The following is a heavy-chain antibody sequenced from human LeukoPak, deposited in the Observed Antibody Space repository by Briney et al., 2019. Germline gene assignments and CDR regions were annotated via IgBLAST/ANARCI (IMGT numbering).Heavy chain of an antibody. J-gene: IGHJ4*02. Sequence: GGSLRLSCAVIGINFRGYWMAWVRQAPGKGLEWVANMKQDGSEKYYVDSVKGRFTISRDNAKNSLYLEMNSLRVEDTAVYYCARDSGHTGYDLYDYWGQGTLVTVSS. CDR3: ARDSGHTGYDLYDY. D-gene: IGHD5-12*01. CDR1: GINFRGYW. CDR2: MKQDGSEK. V-gene: IGHV3-7*01.